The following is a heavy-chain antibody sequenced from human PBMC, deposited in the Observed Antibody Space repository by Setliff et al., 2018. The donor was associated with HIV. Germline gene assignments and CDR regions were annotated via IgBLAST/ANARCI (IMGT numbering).Heavy chain of an antibody. Sequence: LRLSCAASGLTFSSHGMHWVRQAPGKGLEWVAFIRYDGSNKYYADSVKGRFTISRDNSKNTLYLQMNSLRAEDTAVYYCAKDKSYYYDSTVSRGLYYFDYWGQGTLVTVSS. D-gene: IGHD3-22*01. CDR3: AKDKSYYYDSTVSRGLYYFDY. CDR1: GLTFSSHG. J-gene: IGHJ4*02. CDR2: IRYDGSNK. V-gene: IGHV3-30*02.